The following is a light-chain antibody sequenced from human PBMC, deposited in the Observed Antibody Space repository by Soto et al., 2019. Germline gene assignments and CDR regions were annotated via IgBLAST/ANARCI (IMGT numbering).Light chain of an antibody. CDR2: EGS. CDR1: SSGVGFYNL. CDR3: CSYAGSSYYV. V-gene: IGLV2-23*01. J-gene: IGLJ1*01. Sequence: QSVLTQPASVSGSPGQSITISCTGTSSGVGFYNLVSWYQHRPGKAPKFILHEGSKRPSGVSNRFSGSKSGNTASLTISGLQAEEEAYYYCCSYAGSSYYVFGSGTKVTVL.